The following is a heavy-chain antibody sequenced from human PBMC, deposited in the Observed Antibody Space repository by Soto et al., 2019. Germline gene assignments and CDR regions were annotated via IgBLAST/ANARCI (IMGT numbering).Heavy chain of an antibody. CDR3: ARVLIAGVTTD. CDR1: GGSFSGYY. D-gene: IGHD5-18*01. CDR2: SNHVGST. Sequence: QVQLQQWGAGLLKPSETLSLTCAVYGGSFSGYYWSWIRQPPGKGLEWIGESNHVGSTNYNPSLKSRVTTSVDPSKNQFSLRLTSVTAADTAVYYCARVLIAGVTTDWGQGTLVIVSS. J-gene: IGHJ4*02. V-gene: IGHV4-34*01.